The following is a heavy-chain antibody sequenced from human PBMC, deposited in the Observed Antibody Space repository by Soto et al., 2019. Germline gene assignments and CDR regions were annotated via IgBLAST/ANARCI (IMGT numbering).Heavy chain of an antibody. J-gene: IGHJ6*03. CDR2: INHSGST. CDR3: ARGCLVIDYYYYYYMDV. CDR1: GGSFSGYY. Sequence: SETLSLTCAVYGGSFSGYYWSWIRQPPGKGLEWIGEINHSGSTNYNPSLKSRVTISVDTSKNQFSLKLSSVTAADTAVYYCARGCLVIDYYYYYYMDVWGQGTTVTVSS. V-gene: IGHV4-34*01. D-gene: IGHD3-22*01.